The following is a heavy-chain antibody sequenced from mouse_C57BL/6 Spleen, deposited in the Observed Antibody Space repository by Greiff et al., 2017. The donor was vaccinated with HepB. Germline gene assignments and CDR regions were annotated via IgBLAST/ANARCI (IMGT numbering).Heavy chain of an antibody. J-gene: IGHJ4*01. Sequence: QVQLQQSGPELVKPGASVKISCKASGYAFSSSWMNWVKQRPGKGLEWIGRIYPGDGDTNYNGKFKGKATLTADKSSSTAYMQLSSLTSEDSAVYFCARSGILRVPILLYAMDYWGQGTSVTVSS. CDR1: GYAFSSSW. V-gene: IGHV1-82*01. CDR3: ARSGILRVPILLYAMDY. CDR2: IYPGDGDT. D-gene: IGHD1-1*01.